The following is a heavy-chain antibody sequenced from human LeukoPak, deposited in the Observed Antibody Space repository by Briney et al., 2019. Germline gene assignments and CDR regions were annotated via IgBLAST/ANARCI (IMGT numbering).Heavy chain of an antibody. CDR2: IYYSGST. J-gene: IGHJ5*02. V-gene: IGHV4-59*02. CDR3: AGTSHTNVGPWFDP. Sequence: PSETLSLTCTVSGGSVSNYYWSWIRQPPGKGLEWSANIYYSGSTNYNPSLKSRVTISLDRSKNQFSLKLRSVTAADTAVYYCAGTSHTNVGPWFDPWGQGTLVTVSS. CDR1: GGSVSNYY. D-gene: IGHD1-26*01.